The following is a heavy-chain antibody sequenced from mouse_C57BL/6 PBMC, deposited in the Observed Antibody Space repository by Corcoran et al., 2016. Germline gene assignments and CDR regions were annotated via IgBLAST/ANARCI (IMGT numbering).Heavy chain of an antibody. CDR3: ARNLSPYAMDY. Sequence: QIQLVQSGPELKKPGETVKISCKASGYTFTTYGMSWVKQAPGKGLKWMGWINTYSGVPTYADDFKGRFAFSLETSASTAYLQINNRKNEDTATYFCARNLSPYAMDYWGQGTSVTVSS. CDR2: INTYSGVP. CDR1: GYTFTTYG. V-gene: IGHV9-3*01. J-gene: IGHJ4*01.